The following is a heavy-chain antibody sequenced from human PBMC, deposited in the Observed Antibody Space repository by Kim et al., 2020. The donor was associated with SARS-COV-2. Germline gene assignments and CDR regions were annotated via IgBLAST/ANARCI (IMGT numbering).Heavy chain of an antibody. Sequence: SETLSLTCAVYGGSFSGYYWSWIRQPPGKGLEWIGEINHSGSTNYNPSLKSRVTISVDTSKNQFSLKLSSVTAADTAVYYCARVEGGGFWSGYRPHGGYYYMDVWGKGTTVTVSS. CDR1: GGSFSGYY. CDR2: INHSGST. J-gene: IGHJ6*03. CDR3: ARVEGGGFWSGYRPHGGYYYMDV. D-gene: IGHD3-3*01. V-gene: IGHV4-34*01.